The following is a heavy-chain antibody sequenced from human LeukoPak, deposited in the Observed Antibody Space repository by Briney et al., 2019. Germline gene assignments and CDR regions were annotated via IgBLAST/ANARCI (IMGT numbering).Heavy chain of an antibody. CDR3: ARNYYDSSGYQEATFNY. Sequence: GGSLRLSCAASGFTFSSYWLTWVRQAPGKGLEWVANINQPGNEKYYADSVKGRFTISRDNSKNMLFLQMDSLRVEDTAVYYCARNYYDSSGYQEATFNYWGQGTLVTVSS. CDR2: INQPGNEK. CDR1: GFTFSSYW. D-gene: IGHD3-22*01. J-gene: IGHJ4*02. V-gene: IGHV3-7*01.